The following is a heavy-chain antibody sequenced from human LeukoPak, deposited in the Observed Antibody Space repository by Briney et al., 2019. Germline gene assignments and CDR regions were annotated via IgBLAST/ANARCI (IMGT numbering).Heavy chain of an antibody. Sequence: LPGGSLRLSCSASGFTFSSYAMHWVRQAPGKGLEYVSAISSNGGSTYYADSVKGRFTISRDNSKNTLYLQMSSLRAEDTAVYYCVTRGGNIAVAGTGAFDIWGQGTMVTVSS. CDR1: GFTFSSYA. D-gene: IGHD6-19*01. CDR2: ISSNGGST. V-gene: IGHV3-64D*06. CDR3: VTRGGNIAVAGTGAFDI. J-gene: IGHJ3*02.